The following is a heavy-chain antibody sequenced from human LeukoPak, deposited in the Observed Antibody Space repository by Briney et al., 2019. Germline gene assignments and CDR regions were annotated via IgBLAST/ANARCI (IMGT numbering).Heavy chain of an antibody. Sequence: SETLSLTCTVSGGSISSYYWSWIRQPPGKGLEWIGYIYYSGSTNYNPSLKSRVTISVDTSKNQFSLKLSSVTAADTAVYYCARDAVVVAATPLGWFDPWGQGTLVTVSS. CDR3: ARDAVVVAATPLGWFDP. D-gene: IGHD2-15*01. V-gene: IGHV4-59*12. CDR2: IYYSGST. CDR1: GGSISSYY. J-gene: IGHJ5*02.